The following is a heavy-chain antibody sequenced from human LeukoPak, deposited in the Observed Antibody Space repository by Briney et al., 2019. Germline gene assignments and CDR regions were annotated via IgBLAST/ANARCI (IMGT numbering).Heavy chain of an antibody. D-gene: IGHD4-17*01. CDR2: IYHSGST. CDR3: ANHAVTSTWFFDL. CDR1: GYSISSGYY. V-gene: IGHV4-38-2*01. Sequence: SETRSLTCAVSGYSISSGYYWGWIRQPPGTGLEWIGSIYHSGSTYYNPSLKSRVTISADTSKNQFSLKLSSVTAAGTAMYYCANHAVTSTWFFDLWGRGTLVTVSS. J-gene: IGHJ2*01.